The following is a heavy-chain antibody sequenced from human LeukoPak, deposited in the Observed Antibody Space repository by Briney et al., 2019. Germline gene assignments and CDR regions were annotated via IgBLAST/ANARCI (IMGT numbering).Heavy chain of an antibody. CDR1: GFTFSSYS. D-gene: IGHD2-2*02. CDR2: ISSSSSTV. J-gene: IGHJ4*02. CDR3: ARSSYRGLSYFDY. V-gene: IGHV3-48*04. Sequence: PGGSLRLSCAASGFTFSSYSMSWVRQAPGKGLEWVSYISSSSSTVYYSDSVKGRFTISRDNAKNSLYLQMNSLRAEDTAVYYCARSSYRGLSYFDYWGQGTLVTVSS.